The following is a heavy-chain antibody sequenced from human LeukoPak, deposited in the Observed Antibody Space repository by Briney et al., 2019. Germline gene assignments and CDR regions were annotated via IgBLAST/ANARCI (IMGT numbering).Heavy chain of an antibody. CDR2: IIPIFGTA. Sequence: SVTVSCKASGGTFISYAISWVRQAPGQGLEWMGGIIPIFGTANYAQKFQGRVTITADESTSTAYMELSSLRSEDTAVYYCVLHASSDVDPFDYWGQGTLVTVSS. CDR3: VLHASSDVDPFDY. CDR1: GGTFISYA. V-gene: IGHV1-69*13. J-gene: IGHJ4*02. D-gene: IGHD6-6*01.